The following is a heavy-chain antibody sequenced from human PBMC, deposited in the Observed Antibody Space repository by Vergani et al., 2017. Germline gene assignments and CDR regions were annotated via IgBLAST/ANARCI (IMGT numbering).Heavy chain of an antibody. V-gene: IGHV4-4*07. CDR2: IYTSGST. D-gene: IGHD6-13*01. J-gene: IGHJ6*03. CDR1: GGSISSYY. CDR3: ARDGAGIAAAGYYYYYMDV. Sequence: QVQLQESGPGLVKPSETLSLTCTVSGGSISSYYWSWIRQPAGKGLEWIGRIYTSGSTNYNPSLKSRVTMSVDTSKNQFSLKLSSVTAADTAVYYCARDGAGIAAAGYYYYYMDVWGKGTTVTVSS.